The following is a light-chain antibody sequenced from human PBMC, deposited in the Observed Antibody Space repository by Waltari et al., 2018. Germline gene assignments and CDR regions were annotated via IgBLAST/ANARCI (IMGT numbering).Light chain of an antibody. CDR1: QDISNF. CDR3: QQLKDSPPT. CDR2: VSS. J-gene: IGKJ4*01. V-gene: IGKV1-9*01. Sequence: DIQLTQSPSFLSASVGDRVTITCRASQDISNFLAWYQQKPGQAPQLLIYVSSTLQSGVPSRFGGSGSGTEFTLTISSLQPEDFATYYCQQLKDSPPTFGGGTKVEIK.